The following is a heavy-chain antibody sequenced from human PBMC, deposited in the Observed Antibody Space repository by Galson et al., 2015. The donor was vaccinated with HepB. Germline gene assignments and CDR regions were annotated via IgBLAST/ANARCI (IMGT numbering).Heavy chain of an antibody. CDR1: GFTFSSYA. J-gene: IGHJ1*01. CDR3: AREGWSSSWPEYFQH. V-gene: IGHV3-30-3*01. CDR2: ISYDGSNK. Sequence: SLRLSCAASGFTFSSYAMHWVRQAPGKGLEWVVVISYDGSNKYYADSVKGRFTISRDNSKNTLYLQMNSLRAEDTAVYYCAREGWSSSWPEYFQHWGQGTLVTVSS. D-gene: IGHD6-13*01.